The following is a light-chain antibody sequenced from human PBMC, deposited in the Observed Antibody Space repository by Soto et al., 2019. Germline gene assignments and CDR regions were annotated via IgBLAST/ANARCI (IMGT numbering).Light chain of an antibody. CDR3: QQYDSSPWT. CDR1: QSVSSSY. V-gene: IGKV3-20*01. Sequence: GTLSLSPGEIATLSWRASQSVSSSYLAWYQQKPGQAPRLLIYGASSRATGIPDRFSVSGSGTDFTLTISRLEPEDFAVYYCQQYDSSPWTFGQGTTVDIK. J-gene: IGKJ1*01. CDR2: GAS.